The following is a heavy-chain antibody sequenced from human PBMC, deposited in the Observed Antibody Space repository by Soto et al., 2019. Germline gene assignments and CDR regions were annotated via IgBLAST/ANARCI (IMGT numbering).Heavy chain of an antibody. CDR1: GFTFNTYA. J-gene: IGHJ3*02. Sequence: GGSLRLSCAASGFTFNTYAMSWVRQAPGKGLEWVSGISGSGFSTYYADSVKGRFSISSDSSKNTLFLQMNSLRADDTAVYFCATFTFGRPFDTWGQGTMVTVSS. CDR3: ATFTFGRPFDT. D-gene: IGHD3-16*01. CDR2: ISGSGFST. V-gene: IGHV3-23*01.